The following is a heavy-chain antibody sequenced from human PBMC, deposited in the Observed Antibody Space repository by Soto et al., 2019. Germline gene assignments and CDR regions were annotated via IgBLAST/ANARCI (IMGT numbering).Heavy chain of an antibody. CDR1: GGTFSSYT. V-gene: IGHV1-69*04. J-gene: IGHJ4*02. Sequence: ASVKVSCKASGGTFSSYTISWVRQAPGQGLEWMGRIIPILGIANYAQKFQGRVTITADKSTSTAYMELSSLRSEDTAVYYCARDPMVRGVIAIYNDYWGQVTLVTVSS. CDR3: ARDPMVRGVIAIYNDY. CDR2: IIPILGIA. D-gene: IGHD3-10*01.